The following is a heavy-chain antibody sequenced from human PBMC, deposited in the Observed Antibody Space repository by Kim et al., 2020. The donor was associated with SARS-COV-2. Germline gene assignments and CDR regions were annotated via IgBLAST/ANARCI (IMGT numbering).Heavy chain of an antibody. Sequence: SETLSLTCTVSGGSISSYYWSWIRQPPGKGLEWIGYIYYSGSTNYNPSLKSRVTISVDTSKNQFSLKLSSVTAADTAVYYCASRDGYFDWFDSYGMDVWGQGTTVTVSS. V-gene: IGHV4-59*01. CDR2: IYYSGST. D-gene: IGHD3-9*01. CDR3: ASRDGYFDWFDSYGMDV. CDR1: GGSISSYY. J-gene: IGHJ6*02.